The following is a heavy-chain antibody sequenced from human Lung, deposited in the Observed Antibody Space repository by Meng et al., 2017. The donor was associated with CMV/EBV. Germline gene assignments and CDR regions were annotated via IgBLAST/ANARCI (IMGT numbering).Heavy chain of an antibody. CDR3: ATIGGLYYDFWNY. CDR1: GYTFTAYI. J-gene: IGHJ4*02. D-gene: IGHD3-3*01. CDR2: INPNSGGT. Sequence: ASVKVSCKASGYTFTAYIMHWLRQAPGQGLEWMGWINPNSGGTKYAQKFQGRVTMTRDTSISTAYMELSSLRSDDTAVYYCATIGGLYYDFWNYWGQGTLVTVSS. V-gene: IGHV1-2*02.